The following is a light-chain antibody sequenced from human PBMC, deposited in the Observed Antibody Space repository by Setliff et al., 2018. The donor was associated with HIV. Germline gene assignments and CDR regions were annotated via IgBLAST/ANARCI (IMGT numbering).Light chain of an antibody. Sequence: QSALTQPRSVSGSPGQSVTISCTGTSSDIGGYKSVSWYQQHADKAPKLMIYDVTERPSGVPYRFSGFKSGNTASLTISGLQAEDEADYSCCPYVGSYSYVFGTGTKVTVL. CDR2: DVT. CDR3: CPYVGSYSYV. J-gene: IGLJ1*01. CDR1: SSDIGGYKS. V-gene: IGLV2-11*01.